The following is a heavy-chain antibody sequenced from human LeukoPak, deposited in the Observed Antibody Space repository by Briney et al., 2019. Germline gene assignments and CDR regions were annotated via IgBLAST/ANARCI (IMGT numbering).Heavy chain of an antibody. J-gene: IGHJ4*02. CDR3: ARSPWELLLGDY. Sequence: ASVKVSCKASGYTFTGYYMHWARQAPGQGLEWMGWINPNSGGTNYAQKFQGRVTMTRDTSISTAYMELSRLRSDDTAVYYCARSPWELLLGDYWGQGTLVTVSS. V-gene: IGHV1-2*02. CDR2: INPNSGGT. D-gene: IGHD1-26*01. CDR1: GYTFTGYY.